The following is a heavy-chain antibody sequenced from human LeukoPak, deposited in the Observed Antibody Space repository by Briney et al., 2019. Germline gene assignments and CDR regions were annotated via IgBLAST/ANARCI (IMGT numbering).Heavy chain of an antibody. CDR1: GFTFNSYW. Sequence: PGGSLRLSCAASGFTFNSYWFNGVRQAPGKGLVWVSRINSDGSDTIYADSVKGRFTISRDNAKSTVYLQMNSLKAEDTAVYYCARGGYHHGFDIWGQGTMVTVSS. V-gene: IGHV3-74*01. D-gene: IGHD2-15*01. CDR2: INSDGSDT. J-gene: IGHJ3*02. CDR3: ARGGYHHGFDI.